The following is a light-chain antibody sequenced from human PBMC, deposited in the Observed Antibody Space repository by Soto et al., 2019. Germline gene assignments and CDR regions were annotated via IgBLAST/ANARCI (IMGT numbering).Light chain of an antibody. Sequence: DIQMTQSPSTLSGSVGDRVTITCRASQSASSWLAWYQQKPGKAPKLLIYKASSLESGVPSRFSGSGSGTEFTLTISSLQSEDFAVYYCQQYGSLITFGQGTRLEIK. J-gene: IGKJ5*01. V-gene: IGKV1-5*03. CDR1: QSASSW. CDR3: QQYGSLIT. CDR2: KAS.